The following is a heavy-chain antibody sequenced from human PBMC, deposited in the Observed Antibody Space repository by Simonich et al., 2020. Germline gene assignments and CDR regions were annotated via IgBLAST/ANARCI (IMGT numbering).Heavy chain of an antibody. Sequence: EVQLVESGGGLVQPGRSLRLSCAASGFTFDDYAMHWVRQAPGKGLEWVSGVIWNMGSIGYADSVKGRFTISRDNAKNSLYLQMNSLRAEDTALYYCAKDGGYCTNGVCYYFDYWGQGTLVTVSS. V-gene: IGHV3-9*01. CDR1: GFTFDDYA. CDR2: VIWNMGSI. J-gene: IGHJ4*02. D-gene: IGHD2-8*01. CDR3: AKDGGYCTNGVCYYFDY.